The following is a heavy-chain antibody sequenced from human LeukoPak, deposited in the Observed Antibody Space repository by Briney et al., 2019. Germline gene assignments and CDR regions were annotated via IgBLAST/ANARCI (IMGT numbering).Heavy chain of an antibody. J-gene: IGHJ6*02. D-gene: IGHD3-10*01. CDR3: ARGGQYGSGSYYTYYYYGMDV. CDR1: GGSISSCY. Sequence: SETLSLTCTVSGGSISSCYWSWIRQPAGKGLDWIGRIYTSGSTNYNPSLKSRVTMSVGTSKNQFSLKLSPVTAADTAVYYCARGGQYGSGSYYTYYYYGMDVWGQGTTVTVSS. CDR2: IYTSGST. V-gene: IGHV4-4*07.